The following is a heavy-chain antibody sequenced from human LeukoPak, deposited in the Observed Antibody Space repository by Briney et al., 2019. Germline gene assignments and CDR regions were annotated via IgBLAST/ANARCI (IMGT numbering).Heavy chain of an antibody. V-gene: IGHV3-48*03. CDR3: ARGSRNYYGSGSYLNPDY. CDR2: ISSSGSTI. Sequence: GGSLRLSCAASGFTFSSYEMNWVRQAPGKGLEWVSYISSSGSTIYYADSVKGRFAISRDNAKNSLYPQMNSLRAGDTAVYYCARGSRNYYGSGSYLNPDYWGQGTLVTVSS. D-gene: IGHD3-10*01. CDR1: GFTFSSYE. J-gene: IGHJ4*02.